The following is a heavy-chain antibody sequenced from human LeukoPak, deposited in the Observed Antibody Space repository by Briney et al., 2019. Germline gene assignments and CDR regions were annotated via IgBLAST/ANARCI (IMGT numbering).Heavy chain of an antibody. CDR3: ARTIQSYYYYYMDV. CDR1: GYTFTSYA. CDR2: INTNTGNP. Sequence: AAVKVSCKASGYTFTSYAMNWVRQAPGQGLEWMGWINTNTGNPTYAQGFTGRFVFSLDTSVSTAYLQISSLKAEDTAVYYCARTIQSYYYYYMDVWGKGTTVTVSS. J-gene: IGHJ6*03. V-gene: IGHV7-4-1*02. D-gene: IGHD4-11*01.